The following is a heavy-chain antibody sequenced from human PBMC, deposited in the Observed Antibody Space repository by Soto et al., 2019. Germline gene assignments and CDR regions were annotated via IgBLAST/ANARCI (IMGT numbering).Heavy chain of an antibody. D-gene: IGHD4-17*01. V-gene: IGHV3-23*01. J-gene: IGHJ6*02. Sequence: GSLRLSCAASGFTFSSYAMSWVRQAPGKGLEWVSAISGSGGSTYYADSVKGRFTISRDNSKNTLYLQMNSLRAEDTAVYYCAKFTVTSYYYYYYGMDVWGQGTTVTVSS. CDR1: GFTFSSYA. CDR3: AKFTVTSYYYYYYGMDV. CDR2: ISGSGGST.